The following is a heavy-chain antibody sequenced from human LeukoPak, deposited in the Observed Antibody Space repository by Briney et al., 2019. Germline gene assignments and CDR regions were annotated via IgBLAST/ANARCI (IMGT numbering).Heavy chain of an antibody. CDR3: ARAIAVAAFDY. CDR2: INPNSGDT. V-gene: IGHV1-2*02. D-gene: IGHD6-19*01. Sequence: EASVKVSCKASGYTFTNYGISWVRQAPGQGLEWMGWINPNSGDTNYAQKFQGRVTMTRDTSISTAYMELSRLRSDDTAVYYCARAIAVAAFDYWGQGTLVTVSS. J-gene: IGHJ4*02. CDR1: GYTFTNYG.